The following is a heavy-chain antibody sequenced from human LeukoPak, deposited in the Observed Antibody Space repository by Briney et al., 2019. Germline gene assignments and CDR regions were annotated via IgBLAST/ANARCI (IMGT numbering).Heavy chain of an antibody. D-gene: IGHD3-9*01. CDR1: GYTFTSYG. J-gene: IGHJ6*02. CDR2: ISAYNGNT. CDR3: AIDPYDILTGYGHYYYYYGMDV. V-gene: IGHV1-18*01. Sequence: ASVKVSCKASGYTFTSYGISWVRQAPGQGLEWMGWISAYNGNTNYAQKLQGRVTMTTDTSTSTAYMELRSLRSDDTAVYYCAIDPYDILTGYGHYYYYYGMDVWGQGTTVTVSS.